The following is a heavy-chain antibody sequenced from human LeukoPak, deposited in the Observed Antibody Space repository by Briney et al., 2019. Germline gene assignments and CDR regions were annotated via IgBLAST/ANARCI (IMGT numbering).Heavy chain of an antibody. Sequence: GGSLRLSCAVSEFTFSVYSMSWVRQAPGKGLEWVAGIKEDGSAKYYADSVKGRFTISRDNAKSSLYLQMSSLRAEDTAVYYCARETWKPYDYWGQGTLVTVSS. CDR3: ARETWKPYDY. V-gene: IGHV3-7*01. D-gene: IGHD1-1*01. J-gene: IGHJ4*02. CDR2: IKEDGSAK. CDR1: EFTFSVYS.